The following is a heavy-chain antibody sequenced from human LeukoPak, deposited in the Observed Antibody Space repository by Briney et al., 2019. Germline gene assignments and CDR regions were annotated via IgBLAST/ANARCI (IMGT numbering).Heavy chain of an antibody. CDR2: ITYNGDST. V-gene: IGHV3-64*02. D-gene: IGHD1-26*01. J-gene: IGHJ4*02. CDR3: VRDYSGTHSFDY. Sequence: GSLRLSCAASGFTFSSYAMHWVRQAPGKGLEYVSTITYNGDSTYYADSVKGRFTISRDNSKDTLYLQMGSLRAEDTAVYYCVRDYSGTHSFDYWGQGTLVTVSS. CDR1: GFTFSSYA.